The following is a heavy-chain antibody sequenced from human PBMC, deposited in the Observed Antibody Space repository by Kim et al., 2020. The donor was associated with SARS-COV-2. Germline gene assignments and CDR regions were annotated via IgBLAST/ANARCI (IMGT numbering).Heavy chain of an antibody. CDR3: ARAREMAFGP. J-gene: IGHJ5*02. CDR1: GYSISAGSC. D-gene: IGHD2-8*01. Sequence: SETLSLTCTVSGYSISAGSCWGWLRQPPGKALEWIGNFYHGGSPYYNPSLRSRVTISEDSSKNQFSLRLNSVTATDTAVYYCARAREMAFGPWGQGTLV. CDR2: FYHGGSP. V-gene: IGHV4-38-2*02.